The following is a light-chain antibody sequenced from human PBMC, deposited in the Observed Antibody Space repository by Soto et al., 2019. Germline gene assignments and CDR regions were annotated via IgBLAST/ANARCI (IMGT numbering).Light chain of an antibody. CDR1: SSDVGGYDY. V-gene: IGLV2-11*01. J-gene: IGLJ1*01. Sequence: QSVLTQPPSVSGSPGQSVTISCTGTSSDVGGYDYVSWYLQHPGTAPKLLISDVSRRHSGVPDRFSGSKSGNTASLTISGLQVDDEGDYYCCSYAGTSTYVFGTGTKLTVL. CDR3: CSYAGTSTYV. CDR2: DVS.